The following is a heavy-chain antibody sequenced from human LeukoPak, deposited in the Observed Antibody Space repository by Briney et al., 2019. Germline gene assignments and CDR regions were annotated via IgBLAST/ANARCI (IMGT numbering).Heavy chain of an antibody. D-gene: IGHD7-27*01. Sequence: SQTLSLTCAISGDSVSSNTAAWNWIRQPPSRGLEWLGRTYYRSKWYNDYAVSVKSRITINPDTSKNQFSLQLNSVTPEDTAVYYCAVTGIPTDAFDIWGQGTMVTVSS. V-gene: IGHV6-1*01. CDR3: AVTGIPTDAFDI. CDR1: GDSVSSNTAA. J-gene: IGHJ3*02. CDR2: TYYRSKWYN.